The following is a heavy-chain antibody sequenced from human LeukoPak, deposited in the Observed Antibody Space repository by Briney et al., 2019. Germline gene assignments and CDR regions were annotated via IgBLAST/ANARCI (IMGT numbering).Heavy chain of an antibody. V-gene: IGHV2-5*02. D-gene: IGHD2-2*01. CDR1: GFSLSTSGVG. Sequence: SGPTLVKPTQTLTLTCTFSGFSLSTSGVGVGWIRQPPGKALEWLALIYWDDDKRYSPSLKSRLTITKDTSKNQVVLTMPNMDPVDTATYYCAHSGPLGYCSSTSCYLWDHWGQGTLVTVSS. CDR2: IYWDDDK. CDR3: AHSGPLGYCSSTSCYLWDH. J-gene: IGHJ4*02.